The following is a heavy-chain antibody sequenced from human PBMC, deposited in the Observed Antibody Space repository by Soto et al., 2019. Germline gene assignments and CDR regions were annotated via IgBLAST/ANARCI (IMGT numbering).Heavy chain of an antibody. CDR3: ARDRAVSASGSFDY. V-gene: IGHV4-4*02. CDR1: GGSVSSTNW. J-gene: IGHJ4*02. Sequence: QVQLQESGPGLVEPSGTLSLTCAVSGGSVSSTNWWSWVRQPPGKGLEWIGEIYHSGSTYYNPSLKSRVTISVDKSKNQFSLRLSSVTAADKDVYFCARDRAVSASGSFDYWGQGTLVTVSS. D-gene: IGHD1-26*01. CDR2: IYHSGST.